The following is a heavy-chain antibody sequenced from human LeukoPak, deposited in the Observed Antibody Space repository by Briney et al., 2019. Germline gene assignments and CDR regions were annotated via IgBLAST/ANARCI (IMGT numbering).Heavy chain of an antibody. CDR3: ARVAVGGTRAFDI. D-gene: IGHD6-19*01. J-gene: IGHJ3*02. CDR1: GYTFTSYG. Sequence: ASVKVSCKASGYTFTSYGISWVRQAPGQGLEWMGWISAYNGNTNYAQKLQGRVTMTTDTSTSTAYMELRSLRAEDTAVYYCARVAVGGTRAFDIWGQGTTVTVSS. CDR2: ISAYNGNT. V-gene: IGHV1-18*01.